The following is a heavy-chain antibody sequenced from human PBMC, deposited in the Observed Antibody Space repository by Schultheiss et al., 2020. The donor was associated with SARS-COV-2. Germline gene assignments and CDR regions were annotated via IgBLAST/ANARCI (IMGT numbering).Heavy chain of an antibody. CDR1: GGTFSSYD. J-gene: IGHJ4*02. D-gene: IGHD2-15*01. CDR3: AREQEYCSGGSCYSFDY. Sequence: SVKVSCKASGGTFSSYDISWVRQAPGQGLEWMGGIIHIFGTTNYAQKFQGRVTITADESTSTAYMELSSLRSEDTAVYYCAREQEYCSGGSCYSFDYWGQGTLVTVSS. CDR2: IIHIFGTT. V-gene: IGHV1-69*13.